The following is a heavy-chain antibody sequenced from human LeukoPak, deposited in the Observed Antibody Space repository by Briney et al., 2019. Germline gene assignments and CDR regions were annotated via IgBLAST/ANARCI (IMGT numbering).Heavy chain of an antibody. CDR3: ATDFYDST. CDR1: GVTFSNAW. Sequence: GGSLRLSCATSGVTFSNAWMNWVRQAPGKGLEWVGRIRSNSDGGTIDYAAPVKGRFTLSRDDSKTTLYLQMNSLQTEDTAVYYCATDFYDSTWGQGTLVTVSS. J-gene: IGHJ5*02. CDR2: IRSNSDGGTI. D-gene: IGHD3-22*01. V-gene: IGHV3-15*07.